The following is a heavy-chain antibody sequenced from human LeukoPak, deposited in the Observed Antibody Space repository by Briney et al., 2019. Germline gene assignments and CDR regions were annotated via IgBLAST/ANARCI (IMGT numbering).Heavy chain of an antibody. CDR3: AKDGGGAYCGGDCFPYYLDY. J-gene: IGHJ4*02. V-gene: IGHV3-30*18. CDR1: GFTFSSCG. Sequence: GRSLRLSCAASGFTFSSCGMHWVRQAPGKGLEWVAVISYDGSKKYYADSVKGRSTISRDNSKNTLYLQMNSLSAEDTAVYYCAKDGGGAYCGGDCFPYYLDYWGQGTLVTVSS. CDR2: ISYDGSKK. D-gene: IGHD2-21*02.